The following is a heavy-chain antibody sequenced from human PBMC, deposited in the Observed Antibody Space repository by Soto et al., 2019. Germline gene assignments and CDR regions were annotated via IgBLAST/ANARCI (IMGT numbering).Heavy chain of an antibody. V-gene: IGHV3-23*01. Sequence: GGSLRLSCVASEVTFASYDMDWVRQAPGKGLEWVSFINSDGGGANYADSVKGRFTISRDNSKNTLYLQMNSLRAEDTAIYHCVKADRAWNSRGSFDIWGRGTMVTVSS. D-gene: IGHD5-12*01. CDR2: INSDGGGA. J-gene: IGHJ3*02. CDR1: EVTFASYD. CDR3: VKADRAWNSRGSFDI.